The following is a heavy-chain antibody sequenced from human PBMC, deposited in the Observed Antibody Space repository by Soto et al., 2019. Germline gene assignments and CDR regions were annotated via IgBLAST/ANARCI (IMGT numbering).Heavy chain of an antibody. V-gene: IGHV4-39*01. CDR2: IYSTGNT. CDR3: RRSSRYSTDV. CDR1: GGSISSSSY. Sequence: QLQLQESGPGLVKPSETLSLTCTVSGGSISSSSYWGWIRQPPGKGLEWIGSIYSTGNTYYNPSLXRRLSISADTSKNQFSLKLTSVTAADTAVYYCRRSSRYSTDVWGQGTTVTVSS. J-gene: IGHJ6*02. D-gene: IGHD6-13*01.